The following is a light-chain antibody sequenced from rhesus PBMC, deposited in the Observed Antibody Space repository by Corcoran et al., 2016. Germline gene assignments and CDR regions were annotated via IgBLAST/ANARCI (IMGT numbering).Light chain of an antibody. CDR3: LVWDSGSYI. CDR2: ADT. CDR1: KIGRKY. Sequence: SYELTQPPSVSAASGQMATITCGGDKIGRKYVHWYQKKPAQAPVQVIYADTKRPSGIPERFLGSNSGSTATLAISGVGAGDEADYYCLVWDSGSYIFGAGTPLTVL. V-gene: IGLV3-25*01. J-gene: IGLJ1*01.